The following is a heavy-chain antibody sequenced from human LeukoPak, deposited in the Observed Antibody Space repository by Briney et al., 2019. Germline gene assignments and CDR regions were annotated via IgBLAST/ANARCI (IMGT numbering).Heavy chain of an antibody. CDR1: GYSFSTNW. D-gene: IGHD1-26*01. Sequence: GESLKISCKASGYSFSTNWIAWVRQMPGKGLEWMGRIDPSDSYTNYSPSFQGHVTISADKSISTAYLQWSSLKASDTAMYYCASLGPIVGATTFDYWGQGTLVTVSS. CDR2: IDPSDSYT. CDR3: ASLGPIVGATTFDY. J-gene: IGHJ4*02. V-gene: IGHV5-10-1*01.